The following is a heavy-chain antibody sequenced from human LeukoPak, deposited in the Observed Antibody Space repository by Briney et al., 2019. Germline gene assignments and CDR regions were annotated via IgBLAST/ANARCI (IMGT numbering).Heavy chain of an antibody. CDR3: ASSLTAAPYYYYGMDV. J-gene: IGHJ6*02. CDR1: GYSFTSDW. Sequence: GESLQISCKGSGYSFTSDWIGWVRQMPGKGLEWMGIIYPGDSDTRYSPSFQGQVTISADKSISTAYLQWSSLKASDTAMYYCASSLTAAPYYYYGMDVWGQGTTATVSS. V-gene: IGHV5-51*01. D-gene: IGHD6-13*01. CDR2: IYPGDSDT.